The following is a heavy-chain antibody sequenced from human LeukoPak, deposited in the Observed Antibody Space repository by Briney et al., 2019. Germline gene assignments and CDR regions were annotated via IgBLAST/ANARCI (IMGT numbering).Heavy chain of an antibody. V-gene: IGHV4-30-2*01. Sequence: SQTLSLTCAVSVGSISSGCYSWSWIRQPPGKGLEWIGYIYDSGSKYYNPSLKSRVTISVDKSKNQFSLNLSSVTAADTAVYYCARGVPAAVTNYFDYWGQGTLVTVSS. D-gene: IGHD2-2*01. CDR1: VGSISSGCYS. J-gene: IGHJ4*02. CDR2: IYDSGSK. CDR3: ARGVPAAVTNYFDY.